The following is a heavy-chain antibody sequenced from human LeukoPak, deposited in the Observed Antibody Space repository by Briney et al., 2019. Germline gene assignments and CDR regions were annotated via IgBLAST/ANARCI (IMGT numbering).Heavy chain of an antibody. J-gene: IGHJ4*02. Sequence: PSETLSLTCTVSGASISSGGYYWIWIRQHPGKGLEWIGYIYYSGSTYYNPSLKSRVTISVDTSKNQFSLKLSSVTAADTAVYYCARAGTDFWSGYYLFDYWGQGTLVTVSS. V-gene: IGHV4-31*03. CDR3: ARAGTDFWSGYYLFDY. CDR1: GASISSGGYY. D-gene: IGHD3-3*01. CDR2: IYYSGST.